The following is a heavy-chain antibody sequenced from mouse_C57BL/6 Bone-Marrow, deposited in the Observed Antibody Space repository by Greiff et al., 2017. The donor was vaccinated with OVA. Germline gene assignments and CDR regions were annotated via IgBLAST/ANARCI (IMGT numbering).Heavy chain of an antibody. J-gene: IGHJ4*01. CDR1: GFTFSDYY. Sequence: EVKLQESGGGLVQPGGSLKLSCAASGFTFSDYYMYWVRQTPEKRLEWVAYISNGGGSTYYPDTVKGRFTISRDNAKNTLYLQMSRLKSEDTAMYYCARQGDSYYYGPIYAMDYWGQGTSVTVSS. V-gene: IGHV5-12*01. CDR2: ISNGGGST. CDR3: ARQGDSYYYGPIYAMDY. D-gene: IGHD1-1*01.